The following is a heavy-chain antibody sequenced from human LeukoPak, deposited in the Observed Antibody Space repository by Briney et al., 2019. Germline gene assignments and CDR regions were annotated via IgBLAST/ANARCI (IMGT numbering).Heavy chain of an antibody. CDR1: GFTFSSYG. Sequence: GGSLRLSCAASGFTFSSYGMHWVRQAPGKGLEWVAFIRYDGSNKYYADSVKGRFTISRDNSKNTLYLQMNSLRAEDTAVYYCAKKGSGWTYNWFDPWGQGTLVTVSS. CDR2: IRYDGSNK. D-gene: IGHD3-22*01. J-gene: IGHJ5*02. CDR3: AKKGSGWTYNWFDP. V-gene: IGHV3-30*02.